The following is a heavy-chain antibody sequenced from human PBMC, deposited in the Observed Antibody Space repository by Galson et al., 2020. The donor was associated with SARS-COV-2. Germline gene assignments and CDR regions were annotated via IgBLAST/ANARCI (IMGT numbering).Heavy chain of an antibody. V-gene: IGHV3-7*01. CDR3: AREGYYYGSGSSPYDAFDI. D-gene: IGHD3-10*01. CDR2: IKQDGSEK. CDR1: GFTFSSYW. Sequence: GGSLRLSCAASGFTFSSYWMSWVRQAPGKGLEWVANIKQDGSEKYYVDSVKGRFTISRDNAKNSLYLQMNSLRAEDTAVYYCAREGYYYGSGSSPYDAFDIWGQGTMVT. J-gene: IGHJ3*02.